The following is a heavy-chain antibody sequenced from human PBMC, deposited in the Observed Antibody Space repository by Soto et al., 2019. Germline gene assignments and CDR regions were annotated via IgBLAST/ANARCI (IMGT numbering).Heavy chain of an antibody. Sequence: ASETLSLTCTVSGGSISSGDYYWSWIRQPPGKGLEWIGYIYYSGSTYYNPSLKSRVTISVDTSKNQFSLKLSSVTAADTAVYYCARFSAIYDSSGYPRYYFDYWGQGTLVTVSS. CDR2: IYYSGST. CDR1: GGSISSGDYY. J-gene: IGHJ4*02. D-gene: IGHD3-22*01. V-gene: IGHV4-30-4*01. CDR3: ARFSAIYDSSGYPRYYFDY.